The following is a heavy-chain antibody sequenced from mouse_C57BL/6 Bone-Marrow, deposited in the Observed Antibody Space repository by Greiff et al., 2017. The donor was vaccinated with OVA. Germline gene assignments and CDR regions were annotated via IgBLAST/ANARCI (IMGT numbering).Heavy chain of an antibody. V-gene: IGHV3-6*01. CDR2: ISYDGSN. CDR3: AREENDPAWVAY. J-gene: IGHJ3*01. CDR1: GYSITSGYY. Sequence: EVKLQQSGPGLVKPSQSLSLTCSVTGYSITSGYYWNWIRQFPGNKLEWMGYISYDGSNNYNPSLKNRISITRDTAKNQFCLKLNSVTTEDTATYYCAREENDPAWVAYWGQGTLVTVSA.